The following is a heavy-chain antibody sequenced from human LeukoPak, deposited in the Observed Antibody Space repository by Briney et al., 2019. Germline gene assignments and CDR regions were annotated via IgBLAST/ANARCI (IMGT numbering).Heavy chain of an antibody. CDR3: AREFIVAATTTYYLDY. D-gene: IGHD1-26*01. V-gene: IGHV3-53*01. J-gene: IGHJ4*02. CDR2: IYSGGTT. Sequence: GGSLRLSCAVSGFTVSGNYMSWVRQAPGKGLEWVSLIYSGGTTYYADSVKGRFTISRDNAKNSLYLQMNSLRADDTAVYYCAREFIVAATTTYYLDYWGQGTLVTVSS. CDR1: GFTVSGNY.